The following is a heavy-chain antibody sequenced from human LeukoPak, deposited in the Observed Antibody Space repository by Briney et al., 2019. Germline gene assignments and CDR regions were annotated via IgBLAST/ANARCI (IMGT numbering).Heavy chain of an antibody. CDR1: GFSFGEYA. CDR3: TTGGAAGSSY. V-gene: IGHV3-49*04. Sequence: GGSLRLSCTTSGFSFGEYAMTWVRQAPRKGLEWVGLIRSKTYGGTTEYAASVKGRFTISRGDSKSIAYLQMNSLKTEDTAVYYCTTGGAAGSSYWGQGTLVTVSS. J-gene: IGHJ4*02. CDR2: IRSKTYGGTT. D-gene: IGHD6-13*01.